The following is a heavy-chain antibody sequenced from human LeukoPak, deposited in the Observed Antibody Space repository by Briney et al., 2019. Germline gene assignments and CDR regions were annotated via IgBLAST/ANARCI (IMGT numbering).Heavy chain of an antibody. CDR1: GFTFRSYG. V-gene: IGHV3-23*01. Sequence: GGSLRLSCVASGFTFRSYGMSWVRQAPGKGLQWVSATSGSGGSTYYADSVRGRFTISRDNSKNSLYLQMNSLRAEDTAVYYCARDGQNEYGAKRYYFDYWGQGTLVTVSS. CDR3: ARDGQNEYGAKRYYFDY. CDR2: TSGSGGST. D-gene: IGHD4-17*01. J-gene: IGHJ4*02.